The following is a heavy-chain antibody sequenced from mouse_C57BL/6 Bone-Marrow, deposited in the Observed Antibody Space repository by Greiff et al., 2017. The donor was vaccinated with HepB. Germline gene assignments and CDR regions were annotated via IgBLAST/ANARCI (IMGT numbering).Heavy chain of an antibody. V-gene: IGHV1-81*01. CDR3: AREGWLLRRYLDD. Sequence: VQLQQSGAELARPGASVKLSCKASGYTFTSYGISWVKQRTGQGLEWIGEIYPRSGNTYYNEKFKGKATLTADKSSSTAYMELRSLTSEDSAVYVCAREGWLLRRYLDDWGTGTTVTVSS. D-gene: IGHD2-3*01. CDR1: GYTFTSYG. CDR2: IYPRSGNT. J-gene: IGHJ1*03.